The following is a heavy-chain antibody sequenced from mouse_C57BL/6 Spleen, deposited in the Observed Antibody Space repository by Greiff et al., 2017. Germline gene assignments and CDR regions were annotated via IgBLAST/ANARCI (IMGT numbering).Heavy chain of an antibody. V-gene: IGHV1-61*01. Sequence: QVQLQQSGAELVRPGSSVKLSCKASGYTFTSYWMDWVKQRPGQGLEWIGNIYPSDSETHYNQKFKDKATLTVDKSSSTAYMQLSSLTSEDSAVYYCARRGPYYYGSSYNWYFDVWGTGTTVTVSS. CDR3: ARRGPYYYGSSYNWYFDV. J-gene: IGHJ1*03. CDR2: IYPSDSET. D-gene: IGHD1-1*01. CDR1: GYTFTSYW.